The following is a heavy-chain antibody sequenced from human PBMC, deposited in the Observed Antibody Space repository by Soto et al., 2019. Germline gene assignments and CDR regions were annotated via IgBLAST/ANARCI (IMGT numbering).Heavy chain of an antibody. J-gene: IGHJ4*02. D-gene: IGHD3-22*01. V-gene: IGHV1-18*01. Sequence: ASVKVSCKASGYTFTSYGISWVRQAPGQGLEWMGWISAYNGNTNYAQKLQGRVTMTTDTSMSTAYMELRSLRSDDTAVYYCAWSSYYYDSSGYYQAQTDYWGQGTLVTVSS. CDR1: GYTFTSYG. CDR3: AWSSYYYDSSGYYQAQTDY. CDR2: ISAYNGNT.